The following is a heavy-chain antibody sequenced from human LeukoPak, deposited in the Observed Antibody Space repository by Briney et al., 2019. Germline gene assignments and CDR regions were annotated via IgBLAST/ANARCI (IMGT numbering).Heavy chain of an antibody. J-gene: IGHJ4*02. CDR1: GGSFSGYY. V-gene: IGHV4-34*01. CDR3: AGSGYSGYDLNY. Sequence: SETLSLTCAVHGGSFSGYYWSWIRQPPGKGLEWIGEINHSGSTNYNPSLKSRVTISVDTSKNQFSLKLSSVTAADTAVYYCAGSGYSGYDLNYWGQGTLVTVSS. D-gene: IGHD5-12*01. CDR2: INHSGST.